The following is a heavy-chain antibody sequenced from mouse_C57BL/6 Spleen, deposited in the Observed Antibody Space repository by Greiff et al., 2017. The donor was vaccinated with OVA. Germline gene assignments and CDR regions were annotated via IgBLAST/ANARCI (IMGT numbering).Heavy chain of an antibody. V-gene: IGHV1-26*01. J-gene: IGHJ3*01. Sequence: EVQLQQSGPELVKPGASVKISCKASGYTFTDYYMNWVKQSHGKSLEWIGDINPNNGGTSYNQKFKGKATLTVDKSSSTAYMELRSLTSEDSAVYYCASQTAQAMAYWGQGTLVTVSA. D-gene: IGHD3-2*02. CDR3: ASQTAQAMAY. CDR2: INPNNGGT. CDR1: GYTFTDYY.